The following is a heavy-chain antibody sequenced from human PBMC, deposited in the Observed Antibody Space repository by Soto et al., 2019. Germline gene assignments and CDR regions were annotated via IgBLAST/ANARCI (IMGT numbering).Heavy chain of an antibody. CDR1: GYTFTSYA. V-gene: IGHV1-8*02. CDR3: ARGLGYSYGYDYYYMDV. D-gene: IGHD5-18*01. CDR2: MNPNSGNT. Sequence: GASVKVSCKASGYTFTSYAMHWVRQAPGQRLEWMGWMNPNSGNTGYAQKFQGRVTMTRNTSISTAYMELSSLRSEDTAVYYCARGLGYSYGYDYYYMDVWGKGTTVTVSS. J-gene: IGHJ6*03.